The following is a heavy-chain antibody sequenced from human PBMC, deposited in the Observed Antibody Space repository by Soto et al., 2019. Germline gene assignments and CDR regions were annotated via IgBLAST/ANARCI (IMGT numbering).Heavy chain of an antibody. CDR3: ARGLTTVVTGPEYFQH. J-gene: IGHJ1*01. D-gene: IGHD4-17*01. CDR1: GGSISSYY. CDR2: IHYSGST. Sequence: SETLSLTCTVSGGSISSYYWSWIRQPPGKGLEWIGFIHYSGSTNYNPSLKSRVTISVDTSKNQFSLKLSSVTAADTAVYYCARGLTTVVTGPEYFQHWGQGTLVTVSS. V-gene: IGHV4-59*01.